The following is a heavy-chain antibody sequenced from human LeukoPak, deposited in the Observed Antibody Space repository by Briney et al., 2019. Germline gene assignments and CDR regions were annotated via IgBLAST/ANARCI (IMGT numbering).Heavy chain of an antibody. D-gene: IGHD3-22*01. V-gene: IGHV4-31*03. J-gene: IGHJ3*02. CDR1: GGSISSGGYY. CDR2: IYYSGST. Sequence: SQTLSLTCTVSGGSISSGGYYWSWIRQHPGKGREWIGYIYYSGSTYYNPSLKSRVTISVDTSKNQFSLKLSSVTATDTAVYYCACGYYDSSGYRAFDIWGQGTMVTVSS. CDR3: ACGYYDSSGYRAFDI.